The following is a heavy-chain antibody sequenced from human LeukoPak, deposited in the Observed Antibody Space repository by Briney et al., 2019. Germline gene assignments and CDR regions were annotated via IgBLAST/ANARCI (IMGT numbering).Heavy chain of an antibody. Sequence: PSETLTLTCTVSGGSISSSSYYWGWIRQPPGKGLEWIGSIYYSGSTYYNPSLKSRVTISVDTSKNQFSLKLSSVTAADTAVYYCASDMTTANYWGQGTLVTVSS. CDR2: IYYSGST. CDR1: GGSISSSSYY. D-gene: IGHD4-11*01. V-gene: IGHV4-39*07. CDR3: ASDMTTANY. J-gene: IGHJ4*02.